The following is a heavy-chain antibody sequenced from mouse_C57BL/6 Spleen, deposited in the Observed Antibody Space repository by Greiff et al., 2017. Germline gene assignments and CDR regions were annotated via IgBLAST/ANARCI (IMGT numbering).Heavy chain of an antibody. V-gene: IGHV1-61*01. D-gene: IGHD2-3*01. Sequence: QVQLQQPGAELVRPGSSVKLSCKASGYTFTSYWMDWVKQRPGQGLEWIGNIYPSDSETHYNQKFKDKATLTVDKSSSTAYMQLSSLTSEDSAVYYWARGADGYYPFAYWGQGTLVTVSA. CDR3: ARGADGYYPFAY. CDR2: IYPSDSET. J-gene: IGHJ3*01. CDR1: GYTFTSYW.